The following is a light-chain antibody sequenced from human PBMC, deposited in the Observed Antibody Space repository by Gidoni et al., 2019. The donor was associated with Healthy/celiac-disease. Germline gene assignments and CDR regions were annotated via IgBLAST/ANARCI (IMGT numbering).Light chain of an antibody. J-gene: IGKJ2*01. V-gene: IGKV1-8*01. Sequence: AIRMTQSPSSFSASTVDRATITCRANQGISSYLAWYQQKPGKAPTLLIYAASTLQSGVPSRCSGSRASTDYTPIISSMQSDDFATDYCRQYYSYPPYTFXQXTKLEIK. CDR1: QGISSY. CDR3: RQYYSYPPYT. CDR2: AAS.